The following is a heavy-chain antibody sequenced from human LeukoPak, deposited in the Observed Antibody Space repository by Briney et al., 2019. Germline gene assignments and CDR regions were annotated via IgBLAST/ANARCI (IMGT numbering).Heavy chain of an antibody. J-gene: IGHJ3*02. CDR3: ARVNTMILDAFDI. V-gene: IGHV1-18*01. CDR2: ISAYNGNT. Sequence: ASVKVSCKASGYTFTSYGIRWVRQAPGQGLEWMGRISAYNGNTNYAQKLQGRVTMTTDTSTSTAYMELRSLRSDDTAVYYCARVNTMILDAFDIWGQGTMVTVSS. CDR1: GYTFTSYG. D-gene: IGHD3-22*01.